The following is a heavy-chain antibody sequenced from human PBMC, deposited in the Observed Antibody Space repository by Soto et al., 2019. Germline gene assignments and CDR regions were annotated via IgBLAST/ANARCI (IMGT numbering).Heavy chain of an antibody. Sequence: EVQLVESGGGLVQPGGSLRLSCAASGFTFRVYDMHWVRQVTGKGLEWVSGIGSAGDTYYAGSVKGRFIISRENARNSLYLQMNSLTAGDTAVYYCATALAPSYFDLWGRGTLVTVSS. CDR3: ATALAPSYFDL. CDR2: IGSAGDT. V-gene: IGHV3-13*01. D-gene: IGHD2-2*01. J-gene: IGHJ2*01. CDR1: GFTFRVYD.